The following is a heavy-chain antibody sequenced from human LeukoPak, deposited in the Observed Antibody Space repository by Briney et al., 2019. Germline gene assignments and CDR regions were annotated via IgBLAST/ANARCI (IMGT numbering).Heavy chain of an antibody. CDR3: ARRGYCSSVTCYGAVKGAFDI. V-gene: IGHV5-51*01. D-gene: IGHD2-2*03. CDR2: IYPGDSDT. Sequence: GESLKISCKGSGYSFTSYWIGWVRQMPGKGLEWMGIIYPGDSDTRYSPSFQGQATISVDKSINTAYLQWSNLKASDTAIYYCARRGYCSSVTCYGAVKGAFDIWGQGTMVTVSS. CDR1: GYSFTSYW. J-gene: IGHJ3*02.